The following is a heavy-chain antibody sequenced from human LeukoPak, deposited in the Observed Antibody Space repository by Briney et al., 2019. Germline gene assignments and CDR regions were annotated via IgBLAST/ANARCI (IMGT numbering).Heavy chain of an antibody. D-gene: IGHD1-14*01. CDR2: IYYSGST. J-gene: IGHJ6*03. Sequence: PSETLSLTCAVYGGSFSGYYWSWIRQPPGKGLEWIGYIYYSGSTNYNPSLKSRVTISVDTSKNQFSLKLSSVTAADTAVYYCARARFRGYYMDAWGKGTTVTISS. CDR1: GGSFSGYY. CDR3: ARARFRGYYMDA. V-gene: IGHV4-59*01.